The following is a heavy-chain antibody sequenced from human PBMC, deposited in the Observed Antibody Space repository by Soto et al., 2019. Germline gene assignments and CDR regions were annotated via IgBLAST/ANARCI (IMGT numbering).Heavy chain of an antibody. CDR2: INGDGSST. CDR1: GLTLSNYW. CDR3: ANIESASVVWFGESPLDY. J-gene: IGHJ4*02. V-gene: IGHV3-74*01. D-gene: IGHD3-10*01. Sequence: EVQLVESGGGLVQPGGSLRLSCAASGLTLSNYWMYWVRQAPGKGPVWVSRINGDGSSTSYADSVKGRFTTSRDNAKNTLYLQMNSLRVEDTAVYYCANIESASVVWFGESPLDYWGQGTLVTVSS.